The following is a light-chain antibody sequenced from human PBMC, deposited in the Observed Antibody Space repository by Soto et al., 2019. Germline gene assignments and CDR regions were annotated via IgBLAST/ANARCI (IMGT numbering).Light chain of an antibody. CDR1: QSVSSY. CDR3: QQRSNWPSIT. J-gene: IGKJ5*01. V-gene: IGKV3-11*01. CDR2: DAS. Sequence: EIVLTQSPATLSLSPGERATLSCRASQSVSSYLAWYQQKPGQSPPLLLYDASTRAPGIPARFSGSGTGTDFTLTISSLQPEDSAVYHCQQRSNWPSITFGQGTRLEIK.